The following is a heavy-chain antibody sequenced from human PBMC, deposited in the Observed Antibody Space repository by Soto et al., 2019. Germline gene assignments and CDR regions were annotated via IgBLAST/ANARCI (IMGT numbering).Heavy chain of an antibody. J-gene: IGHJ4*02. CDR3: AKDRRRYCSGGSCYSLDY. Sequence: QVPLVESGGGVVQPGRSLRLSCAASGFTFSSYGMHWVRQAPGKGLEWVAVISYDGSNKYYADSVKGRFTISRDNSKNTLYLQMNSLRAEDTAVYYCAKDRRRYCSGGSCYSLDYWGQGTLVTVSS. CDR2: ISYDGSNK. CDR1: GFTFSSYG. D-gene: IGHD2-15*01. V-gene: IGHV3-30*18.